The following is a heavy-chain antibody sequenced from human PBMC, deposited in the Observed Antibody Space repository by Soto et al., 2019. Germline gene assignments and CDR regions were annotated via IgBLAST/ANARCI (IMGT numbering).Heavy chain of an antibody. V-gene: IGHV3-21*01. Sequence: GGTMRLSCASSGITFASSNILSHRQAPGHGQGWVDSIRHHTDYISPADSGKGRFTVSRGNAKNSLFLEMTILRDEDTAANSCARGGSAEREIAGDAYQDYPEDVWGQGATGTVS. J-gene: IGHJ6*02. CDR2: IRHHTDYI. CDR1: GITFASSN. CDR3: ARGGSAEREIAGDAYQDYPEDV. D-gene: IGHD3-16*01.